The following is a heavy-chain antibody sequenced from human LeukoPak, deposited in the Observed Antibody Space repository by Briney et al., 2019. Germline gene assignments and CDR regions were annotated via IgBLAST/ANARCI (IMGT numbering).Heavy chain of an antibody. Sequence: GGSLRLSCAASGFTFDDYAMHWVRQAPGKGLERVSGISWNSGSIGYADSVKGRFTISGDNAKNSLYLQMNSLRAEDTALYYCAKAHCSSTSCQSYYWGQGTLVTVSS. CDR3: AKAHCSSTSCQSYY. CDR2: ISWNSGSI. D-gene: IGHD2-2*01. J-gene: IGHJ4*02. CDR1: GFTFDDYA. V-gene: IGHV3-9*01.